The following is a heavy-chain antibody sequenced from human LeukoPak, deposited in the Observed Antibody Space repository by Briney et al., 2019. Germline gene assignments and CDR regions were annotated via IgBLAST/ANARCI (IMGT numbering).Heavy chain of an antibody. V-gene: IGHV1-69*06. J-gene: IGHJ3*02. CDR3: AQRSGSGYLLGAFDI. Sequence: GASVKVSCKASRYTFTGYYIHWVRQAPGQGLEWMGGIIPIFGTANYAQKFQGRVTITADKSTSTAYMELSSLRSEDTAVYYCAQRSGSGYLLGAFDIWGQGTMVTVSS. CDR1: RYTFTGYY. CDR2: IIPIFGTA. D-gene: IGHD3-22*01.